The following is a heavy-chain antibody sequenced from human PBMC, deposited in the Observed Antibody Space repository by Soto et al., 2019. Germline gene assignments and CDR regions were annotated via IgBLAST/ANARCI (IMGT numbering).Heavy chain of an antibody. D-gene: IGHD3-16*01. CDR1: GFTFSSYA. J-gene: IGHJ5*02. CDR2: VRRAGPYT. Sequence: EVQLLESGGDVVRPGGSLRLSCAASGFTFSSYAMGWVRQAPGKGLEWVAGVRRAGPYTFYADSVRGRFSISRDNSRDTVDLYMNALRGDDTAVYFCVKYTVTEDLGESWGQGTLVSVSS. V-gene: IGHV3-23*01. CDR3: VKYTVTEDLGES.